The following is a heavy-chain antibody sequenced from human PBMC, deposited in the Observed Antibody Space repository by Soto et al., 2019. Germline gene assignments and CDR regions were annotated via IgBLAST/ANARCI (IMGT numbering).Heavy chain of an antibody. CDR1: GFTFSNYE. CDR3: ARDAIRRYFDY. CDR2: ISSSGVTI. J-gene: IGHJ4*02. Sequence: EVQLVESGGGLVQPGGSLRLSCAASGFTFSNYEMNWVRQAPGKGLEWVSYISSSGVTIYYADSVKGRFTISRDNAKNSLYLQMNSLRAEATAVYYCARDAIRRYFDYWGQGTLVTVSS. V-gene: IGHV3-48*03.